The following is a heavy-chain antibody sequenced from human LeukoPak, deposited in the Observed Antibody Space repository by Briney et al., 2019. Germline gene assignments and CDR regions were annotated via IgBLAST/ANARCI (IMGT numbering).Heavy chain of an antibody. CDR3: ARGVHYDILTGFDY. J-gene: IGHJ4*02. D-gene: IGHD3-9*01. CDR1: GGSFSGYY. CDR2: INHSGST. V-gene: IGHV4-34*01. Sequence: SETLSLTCAVYGGSFSGYYWSWIRQPPGKGLEWIGEINHSGSTNYNPSLKSRVTISVDTSKNQFSLKVNSVTAADTAVYYCARGVHYDILTGFDYWGQGTLVTVSS.